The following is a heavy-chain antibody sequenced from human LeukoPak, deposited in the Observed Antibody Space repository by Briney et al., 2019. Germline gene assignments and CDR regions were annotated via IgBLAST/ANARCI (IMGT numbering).Heavy chain of an antibody. Sequence: SETLSLTCTVSGGSISSTTYYWGWIRQPPGKGLEWIGSIYYSGSTYYGPSLNSRLTISVDTSRTQFTLKLSSVTAADTAIYYCARDHGANYASGGYFDYWGQGALVTVSS. D-gene: IGHD3-10*01. CDR2: IYYSGST. CDR1: GGSISSTTYY. CDR3: ARDHGANYASGGYFDY. J-gene: IGHJ4*02. V-gene: IGHV4-39*06.